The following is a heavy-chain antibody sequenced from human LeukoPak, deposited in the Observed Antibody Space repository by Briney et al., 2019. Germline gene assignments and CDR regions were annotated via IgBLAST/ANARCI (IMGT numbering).Heavy chain of an antibody. CDR3: AGRATYYYYYGMDV. Sequence: SETLSLTCTVSGGSISSYYWSWIRQPAGKGLEWIGRIYTSGSTNYNPSLKSRVTMSVDTSKNQFSLKLSPVTAADTAVYYCAGRATYYYYYGMDVWGQGTTVTVSS. CDR1: GGSISSYY. CDR2: IYTSGST. J-gene: IGHJ6*02. V-gene: IGHV4-4*07.